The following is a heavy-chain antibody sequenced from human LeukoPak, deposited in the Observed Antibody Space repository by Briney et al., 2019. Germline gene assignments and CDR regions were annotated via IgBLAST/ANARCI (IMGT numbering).Heavy chain of an antibody. D-gene: IGHD6-13*01. CDR2: TWFDGSNK. CDR3: ASAAGPFDN. Sequence: SGGSLRLSCVASGFTFSSYGMHWVRQAPGKGPEWVAVTWFDGSNKYYADSVKGRFTISRDNSKNTLYLEMNNLRAEDTAVYYCASAAGPFDNWGQGTLVTVSS. CDR1: GFTFSSYG. V-gene: IGHV3-33*01. J-gene: IGHJ4*02.